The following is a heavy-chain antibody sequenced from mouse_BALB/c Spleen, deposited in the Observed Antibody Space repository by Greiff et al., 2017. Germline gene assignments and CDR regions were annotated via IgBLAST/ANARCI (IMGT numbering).Heavy chain of an antibody. CDR1: GFTFSSYT. Sequence: EVQGVESGGGLVKPGGSLKLSCAASGFTFSSYTMSWVRQTPGKRLEWVATISSGCGNTYYPDSVKGRFTISRDNAKNNLYLQMSSLRSEDTALYYCARYGNYAMDYWGQGTTVTVSS. J-gene: IGHJ4*01. D-gene: IGHD1-1*02. CDR3: ARYGNYAMDY. V-gene: IGHV5-9*03. CDR2: ISSGCGNT.